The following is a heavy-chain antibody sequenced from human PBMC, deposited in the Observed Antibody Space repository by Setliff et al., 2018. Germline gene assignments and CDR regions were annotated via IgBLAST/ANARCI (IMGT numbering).Heavy chain of an antibody. CDR1: GGTFSIFN. CDR2: IIPIFGTA. CDR3: AKNGFGVLALGVNNLFDP. V-gene: IGHV1-69*06. J-gene: IGHJ5*02. Sequence: SVKVSCKASGGTFSIFNIGGVRQAPGQGLEWMGGIIPIFGTANYAQKFQGRVTITADKSTSTAYMGLSSLRSEDTAVYYCAKNGFGVLALGVNNLFDPWGQGTLVTVSS. D-gene: IGHD3-10*01.